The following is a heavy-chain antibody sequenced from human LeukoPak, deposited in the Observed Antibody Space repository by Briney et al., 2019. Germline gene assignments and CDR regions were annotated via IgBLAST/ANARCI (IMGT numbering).Heavy chain of an antibody. Sequence: PSETLSLTCAVYGGSFSGYYWSWIRQPPGKGLEWIGEINHSGSTNYNPSLKSRVTISVDTSKNQFSLKLSSVTAADTAVYYCARKGREAAAGSGVDYWGQGTLVTVSS. V-gene: IGHV4-34*01. CDR3: ARKGREAAAGSGVDY. J-gene: IGHJ4*02. CDR2: INHSGST. CDR1: GGSFSGYY. D-gene: IGHD6-13*01.